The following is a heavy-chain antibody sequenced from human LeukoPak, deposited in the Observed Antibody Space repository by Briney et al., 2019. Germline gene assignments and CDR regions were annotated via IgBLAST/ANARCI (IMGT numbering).Heavy chain of an antibody. CDR1: GFTFSTYW. V-gene: IGHV3-74*01. Sequence: GGSLRLSCTASGFTFSTYWMHWVRQAPGKGLVWVSRINTDGSNTNYADSVKGQFTISRDNAENTLYLQMNSLRVEDTAVYYCARAEDCSSTSCPRAFDIWGQGTMVTVSS. CDR3: ARAEDCSSTSCPRAFDI. J-gene: IGHJ3*02. D-gene: IGHD2-2*01. CDR2: INTDGSNT.